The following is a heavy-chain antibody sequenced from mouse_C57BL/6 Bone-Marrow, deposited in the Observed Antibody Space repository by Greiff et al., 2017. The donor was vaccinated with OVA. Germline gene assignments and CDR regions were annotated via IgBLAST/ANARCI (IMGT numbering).Heavy chain of an antibody. CDR3: TRPYYYGSSYEDY. CDR1: GYTFTDYE. V-gene: IGHV1-15*01. J-gene: IGHJ2*01. CDR2: IDPETGGT. D-gene: IGHD1-1*01. Sequence: VQLQQSGAELVRPGASVTLSCKASGYTFTDYEMHWVKQTPVHGLEWIGAIDPETGGTAYNQKFKGKAILTADKSSSTAYMELRSLTSEDSAVYYCTRPYYYGSSYEDYWGQGTTLTVSS.